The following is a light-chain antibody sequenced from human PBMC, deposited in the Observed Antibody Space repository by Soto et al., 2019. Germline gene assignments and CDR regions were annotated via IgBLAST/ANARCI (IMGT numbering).Light chain of an antibody. V-gene: IGKV3-20*01. CDR1: QNIRGNE. Sequence: EVVLTQSPGALSLSPGEGVTLSCRASQNIRGNELAWYRQKRGQAPRLLMYGGSTRADGIPDRFRGRVTGTNSPLYICSLEPEDSAVYCCHDYGTSHPCTCGQRTELEIK. CDR3: HDYGTSHPCT. CDR2: GGS. J-gene: IGKJ1*01.